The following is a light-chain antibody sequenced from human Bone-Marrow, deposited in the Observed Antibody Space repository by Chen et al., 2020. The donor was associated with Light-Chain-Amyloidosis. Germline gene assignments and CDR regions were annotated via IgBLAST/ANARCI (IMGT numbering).Light chain of an antibody. Sequence: EIVLTQSPGTLSSSLGERATLSCSASQRVTFTDLAWYQKKPGQAPRLLLYAVSTRATGIPDRFSGSGSGTDFTLTISRLEPEDFAVYYCQQYGSSLITFGQGTRLEIK. CDR2: AVS. J-gene: IGKJ5*01. CDR3: QQYGSSLIT. V-gene: IGKV3-20*01. CDR1: QRVTFTD.